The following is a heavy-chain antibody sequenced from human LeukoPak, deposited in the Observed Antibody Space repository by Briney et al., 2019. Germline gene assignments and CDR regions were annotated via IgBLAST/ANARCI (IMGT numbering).Heavy chain of an antibody. Sequence: SVKVSCKASGGTFSSYAISWVRQAPGQGLEWMGGIIPIVGTANYAQKFQGRVTITADESTSTAYMELSSLRSEDTAVYYCAREESQYYYDSSGYVYWGQGTLVTVSS. CDR3: AREESQYYYDSSGYVY. CDR2: IIPIVGTA. CDR1: GGTFSSYA. V-gene: IGHV1-69*13. D-gene: IGHD3-22*01. J-gene: IGHJ4*02.